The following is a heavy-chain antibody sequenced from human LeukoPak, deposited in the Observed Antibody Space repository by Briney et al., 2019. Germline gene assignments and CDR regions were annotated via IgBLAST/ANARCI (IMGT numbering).Heavy chain of an antibody. J-gene: IGHJ5*02. CDR2: ISSSSNYT. V-gene: IGHV3-11*06. Sequence: PGGSLRLSCAASGFTLSDYYMSWIRQAPEKGLEWVSYISSSSNYTNYADSVKGRLTTSRENANNSLYLQINSLTPEDTTVYYCSRQGTNWFDPWGQGALVTVSS. CDR1: GFTLSDYY. CDR3: SRQGTNWFDP.